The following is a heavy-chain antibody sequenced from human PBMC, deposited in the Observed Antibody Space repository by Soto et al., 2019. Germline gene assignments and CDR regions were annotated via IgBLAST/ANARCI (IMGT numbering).Heavy chain of an antibody. CDR3: AKDSYSDFWSGHYYYFDF. J-gene: IGHJ4*02. V-gene: IGHV3-23*01. CDR2: ISGGGANT. CDR1: RFTFSTFA. D-gene: IGHD3-3*01. Sequence: GSLRLSCAASRFTFSTFAMSWVRQAPGKGLEWVAAISGGGANTYYADSVKGRFTISRDNSKNTLYLQTDSLRAEDTAIYFCAKDSYSDFWSGHYYYFDFWGQGTLVTVSS.